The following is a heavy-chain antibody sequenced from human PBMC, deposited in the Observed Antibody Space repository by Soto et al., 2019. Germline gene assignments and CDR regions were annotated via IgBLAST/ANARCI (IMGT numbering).Heavy chain of an antibody. J-gene: IGHJ4*02. CDR2: ITTNGGDT. CDR3: VRSRVNEGGRRSCFDY. Sequence: EVQLVESGGGLVQPGGSLRLSCSASGFTFSSYDMPWVRQAPGKELEYVSTITTNGGDTHYVDSVRGRFTISSDYSKNMLDLQMSSLRPEDTAVYYCVRSRVNEGGRRSCFDYWGQGTLVTVSS. D-gene: IGHD2-8*01. V-gene: IGHV3-64D*06. CDR1: GFTFSSYD.